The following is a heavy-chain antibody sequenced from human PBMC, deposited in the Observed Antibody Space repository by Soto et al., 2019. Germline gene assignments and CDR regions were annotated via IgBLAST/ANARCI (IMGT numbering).Heavy chain of an antibody. D-gene: IGHD3-10*01. CDR1: GFTFSSYE. V-gene: IGHV3-48*03. J-gene: IGHJ6*02. CDR3: AREQQFGELLYYYYYGMDV. CDR2: ISSSGSTI. Sequence: QPGGSLRLSCAASGFTFSSYEMNWVRQAPGKGLEWVSYISSSGSTIYYADSVKGRFTISRDNAKNSLYLQMNSLRAEDTAVYYCAREQQFGELLYYYYYGMDVWGQGTTVTVSS.